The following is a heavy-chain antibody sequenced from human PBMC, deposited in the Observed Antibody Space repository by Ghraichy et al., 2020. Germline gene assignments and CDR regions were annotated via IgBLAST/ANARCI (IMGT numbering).Heavy chain of an antibody. V-gene: IGHV3-23*01. CDR1: GFTFSSYA. J-gene: IGHJ5*02. D-gene: IGHD3-3*01. CDR2: ISGSGGST. CDR3: AKALKSKEWLLFPCWFDP. Sequence: GGSLRLSCAASGFTFSSYAMSWVRQAPGKGLEWVSAISGSGGSTYYADSVKGRFTISRDNSKNTLYLQMNSLRAEDTAVYYCAKALKSKEWLLFPCWFDPWGQGTLVTVSS.